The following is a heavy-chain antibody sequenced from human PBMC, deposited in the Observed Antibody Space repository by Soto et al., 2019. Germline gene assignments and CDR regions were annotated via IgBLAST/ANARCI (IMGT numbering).Heavy chain of an antibody. CDR3: CHQDSSGTWNSFDI. V-gene: IGHV4-39*01. CDR1: GGSINSRSYF. D-gene: IGHD3-22*01. CDR2: IYYSGSN. J-gene: IGHJ3*02. Sequence: SDTLSLTCTVSGGSINSRSYFWCWLRQPPGKGLEWIGTIYYSGSNYYNPSFKSRVTISVDTSKNQLSLRLTSVTATDTAVYYCCHQDSSGTWNSFDIWGPVTMVTVSS.